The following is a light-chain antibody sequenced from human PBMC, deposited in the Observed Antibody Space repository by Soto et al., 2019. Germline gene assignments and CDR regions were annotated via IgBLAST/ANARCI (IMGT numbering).Light chain of an antibody. CDR3: QQYNSYSPWT. CDR1: QSISSY. CDR2: KAS. J-gene: IGKJ1*01. Sequence: DIQMTQSPSTLSASVGDRVTITCRASQSISSYLAWYQQKPGKAPKLLIYKASSLESGVPSRFSGSGSGTEFTLTISSLQPDDFATYYCQQYNSYSPWTFGQGTKVDIK. V-gene: IGKV1-5*03.